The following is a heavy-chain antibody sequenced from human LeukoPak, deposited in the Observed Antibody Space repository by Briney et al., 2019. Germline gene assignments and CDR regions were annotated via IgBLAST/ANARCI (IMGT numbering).Heavy chain of an antibody. CDR1: GFTFSSYG. CDR2: IWYDGSNK. Sequence: GGSLRLSCAASGFTFSSYGMHWVRQAPGKGLEWVAVIWYDGSNKYYADSVKGRFTISRDNSKNTLYLQMNSLRAEDTAVYYCARDGTMYSSGWTGSYFDYWGQGTLVTVSS. CDR3: ARDGTMYSSGWTGSYFDY. D-gene: IGHD6-19*01. V-gene: IGHV3-30*19. J-gene: IGHJ4*02.